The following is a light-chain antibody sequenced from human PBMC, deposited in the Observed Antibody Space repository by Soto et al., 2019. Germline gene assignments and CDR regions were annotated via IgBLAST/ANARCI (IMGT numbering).Light chain of an antibody. CDR1: QSVGTY. J-gene: IGKJ5*01. CDR2: DAS. Sequence: EIVLTQSPATLSLSPGEIATLSCRASQSVGTYLAWYQQKPGQAPRLLIYDASNRATGIPARFSGSGSGTDFTLTVSSLEPEDFAVYYCQQRSSWPITFGQGTRLEIK. V-gene: IGKV3-11*01. CDR3: QQRSSWPIT.